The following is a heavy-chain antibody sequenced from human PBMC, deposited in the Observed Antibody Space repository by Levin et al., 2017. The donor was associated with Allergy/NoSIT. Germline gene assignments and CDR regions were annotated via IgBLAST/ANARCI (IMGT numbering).Heavy chain of an antibody. CDR1: GFTFSTSA. J-gene: IGHJ4*02. D-gene: IGHD5-12*01. V-gene: IGHV3-30*04. CDR3: AGGAWVRFLDY. Sequence: PGESLKISCAASGFTFSTSAMHWVRQTPGKGLQWVALITHDGNKKYYADSVEGRFTISRDNSKNTLYLQMSSLRTEDTALFYCAGGAWVRFLDYWGQGTLVTVS. CDR2: ITHDGNKK.